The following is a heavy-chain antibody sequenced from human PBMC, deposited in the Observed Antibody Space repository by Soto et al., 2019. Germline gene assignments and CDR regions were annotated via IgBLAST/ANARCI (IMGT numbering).Heavy chain of an antibody. CDR3: ARDRAYSRFDY. Sequence: EVQLVESGGGLVQPGGSLRLSCAVSGFSFSSAWMTWIRQAPGKGLERVAIMNEDGSERYYVDSVKGRFTISRDNAKNALFLQMISLRVEYTAVYFCARDRAYSRFDYWGQGSLVTVSS. D-gene: IGHD4-4*01. CDR2: MNEDGSER. J-gene: IGHJ4*02. V-gene: IGHV3-7*03. CDR1: GFSFSSAW.